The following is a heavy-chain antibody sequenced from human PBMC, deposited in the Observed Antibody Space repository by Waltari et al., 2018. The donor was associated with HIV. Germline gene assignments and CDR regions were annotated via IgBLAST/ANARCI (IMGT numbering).Heavy chain of an antibody. V-gene: IGHV3-23*01. J-gene: IGHJ4*02. Sequence: EVHLLESGGGSVLPGGSLRLSCSASGLTFSVFAMGWGRQAPGKGLEWVSGIRIDGRTYYGDSVKGRFTISRDNSDNTLYLQMNNLRPEDTAVYYCAKGSGDSGYYFDYWGQGTLVTVSS. CDR2: IRIDGRT. CDR3: AKGSGDSGYYFDY. CDR1: GLTFSVFA. D-gene: IGHD7-27*01.